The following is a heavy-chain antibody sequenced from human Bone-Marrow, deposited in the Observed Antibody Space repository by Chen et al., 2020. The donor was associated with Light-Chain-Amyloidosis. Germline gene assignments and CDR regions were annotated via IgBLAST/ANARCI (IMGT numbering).Heavy chain of an antibody. D-gene: IGHD3-3*02. Sequence: QLQESGPGLVKPSETLSLICTVSGGSVSGHYWSWIRQTQDKGLEWIGRMSNGGTTVYNPALESHVTLSLDTSNNQFSLKLSSVSAAGSAVYCCARDSYFSQSTPFILNWLDSWGPGSLVFVSS. CDR2: MSNGGTT. V-gene: IGHV4-4*07. J-gene: IGHJ5*01. CDR3: ARDSYFSQSTPFILNWLDS. CDR1: GGSVSGHY.